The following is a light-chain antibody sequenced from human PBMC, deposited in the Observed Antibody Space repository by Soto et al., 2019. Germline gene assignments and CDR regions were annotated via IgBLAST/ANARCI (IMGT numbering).Light chain of an antibody. CDR2: AAP. Sequence: DIQMTQSPSSLSASVGDRVTITCRASQSISSYLNGYQQKPGKAPKLLIYAAPSLQSGVPSRFSGSGSGTDFTLTISSLQPEDFATDYCQQRYSTPYTFGQGTKLEIK. J-gene: IGKJ2*01. CDR1: QSISSY. CDR3: QQRYSTPYT. V-gene: IGKV1-39*01.